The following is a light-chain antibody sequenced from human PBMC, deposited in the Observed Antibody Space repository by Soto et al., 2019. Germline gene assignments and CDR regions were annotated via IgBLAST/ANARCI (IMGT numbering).Light chain of an antibody. CDR2: DVS. J-gene: IGLJ3*02. CDR3: CSYAGSYTLV. V-gene: IGLV2-11*01. Sequence: QSVLTQPRSVSGSPGQSVTISCTGTSSDVGGYNYVSWYQHHPGKAPKLLIYDVSRRPSGVPDRFSGSKSGNMASLAISGLQAEDEADYYCCSYAGSYTLVFGGGTKLTVL. CDR1: SSDVGGYNY.